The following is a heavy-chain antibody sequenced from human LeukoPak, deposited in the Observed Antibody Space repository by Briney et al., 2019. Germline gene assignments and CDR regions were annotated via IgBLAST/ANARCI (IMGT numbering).Heavy chain of an antibody. V-gene: IGHV3-23*01. Sequence: AGGSLTLSCAASGFTFSNYAMMWVRQAPGKRLEWVSSITGSGDGTYYADSVRGRFTISRDNSENTLYLQLDSLRAEDTAVYFCVKGFVHPTYSFDYSGQGTLVTVSS. D-gene: IGHD3-10*01. CDR1: GFTFSNYA. J-gene: IGHJ4*02. CDR2: ITGSGDGT. CDR3: VKGFVHPTYSFDY.